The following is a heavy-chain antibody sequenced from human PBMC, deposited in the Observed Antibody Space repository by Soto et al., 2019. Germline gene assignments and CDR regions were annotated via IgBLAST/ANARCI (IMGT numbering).Heavy chain of an antibody. Sequence: RASVKVSCKASGYAFTNYGITWVRQAPGQGLEWMGWISAYNGHTNSAQKLQDRVTMTTDASTTTAYMDLRSLRSDETAVYYCASGQGEYCTRVSCYANYYYNGMDFWGQGTTVTVSS. V-gene: IGHV1-18*01. CDR2: ISAYNGHT. D-gene: IGHD2-8*02. J-gene: IGHJ6*02. CDR1: GYAFTNYG. CDR3: ASGQGEYCTRVSCYANYYYNGMDF.